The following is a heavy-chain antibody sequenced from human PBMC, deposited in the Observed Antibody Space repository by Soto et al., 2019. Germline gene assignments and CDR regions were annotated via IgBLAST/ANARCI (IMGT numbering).Heavy chain of an antibody. CDR2: INHSGST. J-gene: IGHJ4*02. D-gene: IGHD1-26*01. CDR3: ARGSGSYYLVY. V-gene: IGHV4-39*07. CDR1: GGSISSGGYY. Sequence: SETLSLTCTVSGGSISSGGYYWSWIRQPPGKGLEWIGEINHSGSTNYNPSLKSRVTISVDTSKNQFSLKLSSVAAADTAVYYCARGSGSYYLVYWGQGTLVTVSS.